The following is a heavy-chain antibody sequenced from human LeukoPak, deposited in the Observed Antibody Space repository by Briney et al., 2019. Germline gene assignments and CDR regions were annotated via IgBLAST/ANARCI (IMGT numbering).Heavy chain of an antibody. CDR2: IKHSGST. V-gene: IGHV4-34*01. Sequence: SETLSLTCAVYGGSFSGYYWSWIRQPPQKGLEWIGEIKHSGSTNYNPSLKSRVTISVDTSKNQFSLKLTSVTAADTAVYYCGRGMGTVTKRRSYYFDYWGQGTLVTVSS. D-gene: IGHD4-17*01. CDR1: GGSFSGYY. CDR3: GRGMGTVTKRRSYYFDY. J-gene: IGHJ4*02.